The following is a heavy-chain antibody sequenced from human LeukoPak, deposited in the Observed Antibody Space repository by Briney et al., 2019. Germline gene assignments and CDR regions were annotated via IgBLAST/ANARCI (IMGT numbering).Heavy chain of an antibody. D-gene: IGHD6-6*01. CDR1: GFTFSSYW. V-gene: IGHV3-7*01. CDR3: ARDRSIAARMGYYYMDV. CDR2: IKQDGSEK. Sequence: GGSLRLSCAASGFTFSSYWMSWVRQAPGKGLEWVANIKQDGSEKYYVDSVKGRFTISRDNAKNSLYLQMNSLRAEDTAVYYCARDRSIAARMGYYYMDVWGKGTTVTVSS. J-gene: IGHJ6*03.